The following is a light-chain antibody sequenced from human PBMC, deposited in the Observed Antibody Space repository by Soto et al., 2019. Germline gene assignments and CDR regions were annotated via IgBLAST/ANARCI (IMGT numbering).Light chain of an antibody. CDR2: EVS. CDR1: SSDVGGYNY. Sequence: QSALTQPPSASGSPGQSVTISCTGTSSDVGGYNYVSWYQQYPGKAPKLMIYEVSKRPSGVPDRFSVSKSGKTASLTVSGLQHEDEADYYCTSYAGTNIWVFGGGTKLTVL. CDR3: TSYAGTNIWV. V-gene: IGLV2-8*01. J-gene: IGLJ3*02.